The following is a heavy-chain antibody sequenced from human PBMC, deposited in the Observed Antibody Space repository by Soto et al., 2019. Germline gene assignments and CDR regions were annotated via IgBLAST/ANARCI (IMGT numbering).Heavy chain of an antibody. D-gene: IGHD3-10*01. Sequence: QVQLVQSGAEVKKPGSSVKVSCKASGGTFSSYAISWVRQAPGQGLEWMGGIIPIFGTANYAQKFQGRVTITPAESTSTAYMELSSLRSEDTAVYYCARAPLLWFGESDYYYYGMDVWGQGTTVTVSS. CDR3: ARAPLLWFGESDYYYYGMDV. CDR1: GGTFSSYA. J-gene: IGHJ6*02. V-gene: IGHV1-69*01. CDR2: IIPIFGTA.